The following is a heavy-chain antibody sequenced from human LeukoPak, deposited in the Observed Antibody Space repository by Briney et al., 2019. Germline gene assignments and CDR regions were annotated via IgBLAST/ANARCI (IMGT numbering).Heavy chain of an antibody. CDR2: ISSSGSTI. Sequence: GGSLRLSCAASGFTFSSYEMNWVRQAPGKGLEWVSYISSSGSTIYYADSVKGRFTISRDNAKNSLSLRMNSLSAEDTAVYYCARDLGQAYSATPLGYYYWGQGTLVTVSS. J-gene: IGHJ4*02. D-gene: IGHD2-15*01. V-gene: IGHV3-48*03. CDR1: GFTFSSYE. CDR3: ARDLGQAYSATPLGYYY.